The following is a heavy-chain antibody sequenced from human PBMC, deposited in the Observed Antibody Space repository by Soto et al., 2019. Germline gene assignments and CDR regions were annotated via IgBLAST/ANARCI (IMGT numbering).Heavy chain of an antibody. CDR3: AKDLRSGDYAWGSYRSPLDY. Sequence: PGGSLRLSCAASGFTFSSYAMSWVRQAPGKGLEWVSAISGSGGSTYYADSVKGRFTISRDNSKNTLYLQMNSLRAEDTAVYYCAKDLRSGDYAWGSYRSPLDYWGQGTLVTVSS. CDR1: GFTFSSYA. V-gene: IGHV3-23*01. J-gene: IGHJ4*02. D-gene: IGHD3-16*02. CDR2: ISGSGGST.